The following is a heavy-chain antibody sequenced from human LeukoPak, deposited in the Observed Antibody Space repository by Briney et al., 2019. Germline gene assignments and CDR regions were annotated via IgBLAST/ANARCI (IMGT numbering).Heavy chain of an antibody. D-gene: IGHD2-2*01. Sequence: GGSLRLSCAASGFTFSSYSMTWVRQAPGKGLEWISYIGISSGNTKYADSVKGRFTISGDKAKNSVYPQMNSLRVEDTAVYYCARDTKYAFDNWGQGTLVTVSS. CDR1: GFTFSSYS. J-gene: IGHJ4*02. CDR2: IGISSGNT. V-gene: IGHV3-48*01. CDR3: ARDTKYAFDN.